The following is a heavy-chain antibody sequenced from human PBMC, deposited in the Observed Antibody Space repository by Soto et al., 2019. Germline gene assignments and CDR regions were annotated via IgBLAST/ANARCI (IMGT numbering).Heavy chain of an antibody. Sequence: SGPTLVNPTQTLTLTCTFSGFSLSTSGMCVSWIRQPPGKALEWLARIDWDDDKYYSTSLKTRLTISKDTSKNQVVLTMTNMDPVDTATYYCARFSGYYRVFDYWGQGTLVTVSS. CDR1: GFSLSTSGMC. CDR2: IDWDDDK. V-gene: IGHV2-70*11. CDR3: ARFSGYYRVFDY. J-gene: IGHJ4*02. D-gene: IGHD3-22*01.